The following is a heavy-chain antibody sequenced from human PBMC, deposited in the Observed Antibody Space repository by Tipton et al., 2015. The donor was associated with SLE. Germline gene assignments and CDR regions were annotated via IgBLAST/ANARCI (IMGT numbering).Heavy chain of an antibody. CDR1: GGSSSSYD. CDR2: VYDRGTT. J-gene: IGHJ3*02. V-gene: IGHV4-59*01. D-gene: IGHD5-24*01. Sequence: TLSLTCSVSGGSSSSYDWSWIRQSPGKGLEWIGYVYDRGTTNYNPSVMNRVVISLDRSENQVSLRLTSVTAADAGVYYCAREAVDKDGALDIWGQGTTVIVSS. CDR3: AREAVDKDGALDI.